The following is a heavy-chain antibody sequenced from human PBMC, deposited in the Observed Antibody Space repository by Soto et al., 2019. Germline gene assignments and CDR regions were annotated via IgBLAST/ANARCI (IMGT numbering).Heavy chain of an antibody. CDR1: GGSVSGYY. J-gene: IGHJ6*02. Sequence: KTSETLSLTCAVDGGSVSGYYWTWIRQPPGKGLGWIGEINHSGNTNYNPSLEGRVTMSVDTSKNHFSLKVTAVSAADTAVYYCARSELGARRHCDGTSCSNTVTNNGMDFWGQGTTVTISS. D-gene: IGHD2-2*01. CDR3: ARSELGARRHCDGTSCSNTVTNNGMDF. CDR2: INHSGNT. V-gene: IGHV4-34*01.